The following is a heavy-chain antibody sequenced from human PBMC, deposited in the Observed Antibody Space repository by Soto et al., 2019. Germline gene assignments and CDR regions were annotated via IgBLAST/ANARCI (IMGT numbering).Heavy chain of an antibody. V-gene: IGHV4-59*08. CDR3: ARLSIAAAGDF. CDR2: ISYSGRT. D-gene: IGHD6-13*01. Sequence: QVQLQESGPGLVKPSETLSLTCTVSGGSLNYYYWGWIRQPPGKGLEWIGSISYSGRTSYNPSLKSRVTISLHKSKNQFSLKLSSLTSADTAVYYCARLSIAAAGDFWGQGTQVTVSS. J-gene: IGHJ4*02. CDR1: GGSLNYYY.